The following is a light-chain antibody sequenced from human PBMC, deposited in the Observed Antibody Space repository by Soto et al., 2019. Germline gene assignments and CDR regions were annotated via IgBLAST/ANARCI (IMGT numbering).Light chain of an antibody. CDR2: GVS. V-gene: IGKV3-20*01. J-gene: IGKJ5*01. CDR1: QSVSSAY. CDR3: QQYGNSAIT. Sequence: EIVLTQSPGTLSLSPGERATLSCRASQSVSSAYSAWYQQKPGQAPRLLIYGVSTRATGIADRFSGSGSGTDFTLTISRLEPEDFAVHYCQQYGNSAITFGQGTRLEIK.